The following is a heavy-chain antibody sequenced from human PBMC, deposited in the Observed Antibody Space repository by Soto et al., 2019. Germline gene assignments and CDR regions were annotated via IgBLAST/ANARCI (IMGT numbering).Heavy chain of an antibody. CDR1: GGTFSSYA. CDR2: IIPIFGTA. V-gene: IGHV1-69*12. CDR3: ASSGYCSGGSCSYPQYYYYGMGV. D-gene: IGHD2-15*01. Sequence: QVQLVQSGAEVKKPGSSVKVSCKASGGTFSSYAVSWVRQAPGQGLEWMGGIIPIFGTADYAQKFQGRVTITADESTSTAYMELSSLRSEDTAVYYCASSGYCSGGSCSYPQYYYYGMGVWGQGTTVTVSS. J-gene: IGHJ6*02.